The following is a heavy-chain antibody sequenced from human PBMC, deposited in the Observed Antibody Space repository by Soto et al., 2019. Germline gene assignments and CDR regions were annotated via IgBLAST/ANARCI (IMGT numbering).Heavy chain of an antibody. CDR1: NGSVTGDSW. D-gene: IGHD2-15*01. V-gene: IGHV4-4*02. Sequence: QVKLQESGPGLVKPSGTLPLTCAVSNGSVTGDSWWSWVRQPPGKELEWIGEIFRSGTTNYNPSLKSRVTISIDESKNQFSLKLTSVTAADTAVYYCVGGGVYSWHTWGQETLVSVSS. J-gene: IGHJ5*02. CDR3: VGGGVYSWHT. CDR2: IFRSGTT.